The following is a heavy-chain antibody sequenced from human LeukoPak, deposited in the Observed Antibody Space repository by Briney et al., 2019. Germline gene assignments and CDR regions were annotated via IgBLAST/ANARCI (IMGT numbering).Heavy chain of an antibody. CDR2: ISYDGSNK. Sequence: GGSLRLSCAASGFTFSSYAMHWVRQAPGKGLEWVAVISYDGSNKYYADSVKGRFTISRDNSKNTLYLQMNSLRAEGTAVYYCARDSRGYDFWSGYSDNYYFDYWGQGTLVTVSS. D-gene: IGHD3-3*01. J-gene: IGHJ4*02. CDR1: GFTFSSYA. CDR3: ARDSRGYDFWSGYSDNYYFDY. V-gene: IGHV3-30*04.